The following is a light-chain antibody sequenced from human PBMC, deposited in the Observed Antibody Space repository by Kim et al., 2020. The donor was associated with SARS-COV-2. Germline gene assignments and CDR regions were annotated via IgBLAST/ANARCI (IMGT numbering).Light chain of an antibody. CDR3: QTWGTGIQL. V-gene: IGLV4-69*01. Sequence: ASVKLTCTLSSGHSSYTIAWHQQQPGKGPRYLMRLDSAGSHTKGDGIPDRFSGSSSGAERYLTISSLQSEDEADYYCQTWGTGIQLFGGGTQLTVL. J-gene: IGLJ3*02. CDR1: SGHSSYT. CDR2: LDSAGSH.